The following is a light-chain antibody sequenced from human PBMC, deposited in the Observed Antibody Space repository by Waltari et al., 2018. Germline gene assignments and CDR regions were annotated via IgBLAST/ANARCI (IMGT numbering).Light chain of an antibody. CDR1: SSDSGGYNY. CDR3: SSFTSSTTGI. V-gene: IGLV2-14*03. J-gene: IGLJ2*01. Sequence: SALTPPDSVSGCAGQSIPIPCSGISSDSGGYNYDSWYQQHPGEAPKGIIYDVPNRPSGVSNRFSGSKSGSSASLTIAGLQPEDEADYYCSSFTSSTTGIFGGGTKLTVL. CDR2: DVP.